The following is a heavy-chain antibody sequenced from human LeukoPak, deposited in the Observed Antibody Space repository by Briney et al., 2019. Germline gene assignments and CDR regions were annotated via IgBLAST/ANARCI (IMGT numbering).Heavy chain of an antibody. J-gene: IGHJ4*02. CDR3: ARDLFVSSFLLDY. D-gene: IGHD6-13*01. V-gene: IGHV3-74*01. CDR1: GFTFSSYW. CDR2: ISSDGSST. Sequence: GGSLRLSCAASGFTFSSYWMHWVRQAPGKGLVWVSRISSDGSSTSYADSVKGRFTISRDNAENTLYLQMNSLRAEDTAVYYCARDLFVSSFLLDYWGQGTLVTVSS.